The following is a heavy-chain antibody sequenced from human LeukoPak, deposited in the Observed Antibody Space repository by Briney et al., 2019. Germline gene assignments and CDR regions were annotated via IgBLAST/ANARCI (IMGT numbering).Heavy chain of an antibody. CDR1: GFTFSSYA. Sequence: PGGSLRLSCAASGFTFSSYAMSWVHQAPGKGLEWVSAITGSGASTYYADSVKGRFTISRDNSKNTLYLQMNSLRAEDTAVYYCAKAQGYDFWSGINWFDPWGQGTLVTVSS. CDR2: ITGSGAST. V-gene: IGHV3-23*01. J-gene: IGHJ5*02. CDR3: AKAQGYDFWSGINWFDP. D-gene: IGHD3-3*01.